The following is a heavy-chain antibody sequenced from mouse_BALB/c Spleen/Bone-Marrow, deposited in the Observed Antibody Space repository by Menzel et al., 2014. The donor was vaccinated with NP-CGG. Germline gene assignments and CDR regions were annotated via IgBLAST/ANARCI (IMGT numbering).Heavy chain of an antibody. Sequence: EVNVVDSGGGLVQPGGSLRLSCTTSGFTFTDYYMSWVRQPPGKALEWLAFIRNKANGYTTEYSASVKGRFTISRYNSQSILYLQMNTLRAEDSATYYCARFPMDYWGQGTSVTVSS. J-gene: IGHJ4*01. CDR2: IRNKANGYTT. V-gene: IGHV7-3*02. CDR3: ARFPMDY. CDR1: GFTFTDYY.